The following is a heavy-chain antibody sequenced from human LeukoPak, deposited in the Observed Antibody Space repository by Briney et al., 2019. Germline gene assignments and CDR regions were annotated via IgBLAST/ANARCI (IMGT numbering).Heavy chain of an antibody. Sequence: TGRSLRLSCAASGFIFSNYGMHWVRQAPGKGLEWVAFIRYDGSNKYYADSVKGRFTISRDNSKNTLYLQMNSLRAEDTAVYYCAKDYRLWYGYSGYDAFDYWGQGTLVTVSS. CDR1: GFIFSNYG. V-gene: IGHV3-30*02. J-gene: IGHJ4*02. D-gene: IGHD5-12*01. CDR2: IRYDGSNK. CDR3: AKDYRLWYGYSGYDAFDY.